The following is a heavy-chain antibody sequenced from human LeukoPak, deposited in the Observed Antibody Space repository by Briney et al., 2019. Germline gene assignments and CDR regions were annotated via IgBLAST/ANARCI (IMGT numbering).Heavy chain of an antibody. Sequence: PGGSLRLSCAVSGYTFSSYSMNWVRQAPGKGLEWVSRMYSELTSTYYVDSVECGFTLSRDNAGNTVYLQMHGLSSDDTAVDYGARGSRGYSYGPPGYDYMDVWGRGPTATVSS. V-gene: IGHV3-74*01. CDR1: GYTFSSYS. D-gene: IGHD5-18*01. CDR2: MYSELTST. CDR3: ARGSRGYSYGPPGYDYMDV. J-gene: IGHJ6*03.